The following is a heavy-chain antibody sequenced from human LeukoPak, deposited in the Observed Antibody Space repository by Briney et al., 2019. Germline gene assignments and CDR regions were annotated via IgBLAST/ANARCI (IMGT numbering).Heavy chain of an antibody. V-gene: IGHV3-66*01. D-gene: IGHD2-2*01. J-gene: IGHJ6*02. CDR2: MYSGGST. CDR1: GFTVSSNY. Sequence: GGSLRLSCAASGFTVSSNYMNWVRQAPGKGLEWVSVMYSGGSTFYGDSVKGRFTISRDNSMNTLHLQMNSLRVDDTAVYYCAREQVVVGRGYYGMDVWGQGTTVTVSS. CDR3: AREQVVVGRGYYGMDV.